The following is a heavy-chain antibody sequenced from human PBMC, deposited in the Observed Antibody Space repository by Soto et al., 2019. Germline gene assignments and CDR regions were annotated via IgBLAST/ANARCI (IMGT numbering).Heavy chain of an antibody. Sequence: PSETLSLTCAVYGGSFSGYYWTWIRQPPGTGLEWIGEINHSGSTNYNPSLKSRVTISVDTSKNQFSLKLTSVTAADTAVYYCARDKLTGLFDYWGKGTLVTVDS. J-gene: IGHJ4*02. V-gene: IGHV4-34*01. CDR1: GGSFSGYY. CDR3: ARDKLTGLFDY. D-gene: IGHD2-8*02. CDR2: INHSGST.